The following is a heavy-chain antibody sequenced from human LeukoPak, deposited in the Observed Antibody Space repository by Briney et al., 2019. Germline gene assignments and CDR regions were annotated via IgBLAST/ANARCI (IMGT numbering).Heavy chain of an antibody. V-gene: IGHV3-7*05. Sequence: GGSLRLSCAASGVTFSSYWMNWVRQAPGQGLEWVANIKEDGSERYYVDFVKGRFSISRDNAKNSVYLQMNSLGADDTAVYYCAGGTGMDVWGQGTPVTVSS. D-gene: IGHD1-1*01. CDR1: GVTFSSYW. J-gene: IGHJ6*02. CDR3: AGGTGMDV. CDR2: IKEDGSER.